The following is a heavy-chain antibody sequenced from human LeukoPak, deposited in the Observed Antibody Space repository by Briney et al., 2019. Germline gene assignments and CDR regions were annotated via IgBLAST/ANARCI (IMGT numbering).Heavy chain of an antibody. CDR1: GGSISSYY. J-gene: IGHJ6*03. CDR3: ARDRRAPYYGFRSGYIDHYYMDV. V-gene: IGHV4-59*01. D-gene: IGHD3-3*01. CDR2: IYYSGST. Sequence: SETLSLTCTVSGGSISSYYWSWIRQPPGKGLEWIGYIYYSGSTNYNPSLRSRVTISVDTSKNQFSLRLSSVTAADTAVYYCARDRRAPYYGFRSGYIDHYYMDVWGKGTTVTVSS.